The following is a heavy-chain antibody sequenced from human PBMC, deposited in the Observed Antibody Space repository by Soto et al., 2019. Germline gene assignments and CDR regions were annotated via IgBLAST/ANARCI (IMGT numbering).Heavy chain of an antibody. Sequence: ELQLVESGGGLVEPGESLRLSCAASGFTFSRYYMNWVRQAPGKGLEWVSSISTTSTYTHYADSLKGRFTISRENAKKLLYLQMDSLRAEDTAVYYCARDDGLSSTNVKAFDIWGQGTKVTVSS. CDR2: ISTTSTYT. J-gene: IGHJ3*02. D-gene: IGHD2-2*01. V-gene: IGHV3-21*01. CDR3: ARDDGLSSTNVKAFDI. CDR1: GFTFSRYY.